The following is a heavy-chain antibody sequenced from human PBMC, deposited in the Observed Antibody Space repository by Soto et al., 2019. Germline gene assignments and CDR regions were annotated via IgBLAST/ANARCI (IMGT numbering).Heavy chain of an antibody. CDR2: IYYSGST. Sequence: PSETLSLTCTVSGGSNSSGGYYWSWIRQHPGKGREGIGYIYYSGSTSYNPPLKCRVTISVDTSKNQFTLKLSSVTAADTAVYCCARESQYDFWSGYQYYFDYWGQGTLVTVSS. J-gene: IGHJ4*02. V-gene: IGHV4-31*03. CDR3: ARESQYDFWSGYQYYFDY. CDR1: GGSNSSGGYY. D-gene: IGHD3-3*01.